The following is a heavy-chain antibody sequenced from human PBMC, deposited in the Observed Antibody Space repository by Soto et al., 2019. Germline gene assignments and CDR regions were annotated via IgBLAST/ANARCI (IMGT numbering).Heavy chain of an antibody. D-gene: IGHD5-12*01. CDR3: ARASGGYNNPYYYYYYGMDV. J-gene: IGHJ6*02. V-gene: IGHV1-69*06. CDR1: GGTFSSYA. Sequence: ASVKVSCKASGGTFSSYAISWVRQAPRQGLEWMGGIIPIFGTANYAQKFQGRVTITADKSTSTAYMELSSLRSEDTAVYYCARASGGYNNPYYYYYYGMDVWGQGTTVTVSS. CDR2: IIPIFGTA.